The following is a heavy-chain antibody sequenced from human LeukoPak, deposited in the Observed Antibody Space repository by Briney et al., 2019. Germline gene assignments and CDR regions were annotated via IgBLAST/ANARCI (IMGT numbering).Heavy chain of an antibody. CDR1: GFSFATYW. Sequence: GESLKISCKGSGFSFATYWIGWVRQMPGKGLEWMGIIYPGDSDIRYSPSFQGQVTISADKSISTAYLQWSSLKASDTAMYYCARWGIAVVGLSPGFDYWGQGALVTVSS. CDR2: IYPGDSDI. V-gene: IGHV5-51*01. D-gene: IGHD6-19*01. J-gene: IGHJ4*02. CDR3: ARWGIAVVGLSPGFDY.